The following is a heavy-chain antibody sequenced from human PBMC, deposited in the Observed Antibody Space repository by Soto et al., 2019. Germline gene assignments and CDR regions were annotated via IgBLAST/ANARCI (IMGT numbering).Heavy chain of an antibody. J-gene: IGHJ5*02. Sequence: EVQLVESGGGLVQPGGSLRLSCAASGFTFSDHNMDWVRQAPGKGLEWVGRARNKANSYTTEYAASVKGRFTISRDESKISLYLKMSRRKPSDTALYYWAPGFCSGSRFLDNTWCAPWGQETPLTVPS. CDR2: ARNKANSYTT. D-gene: IGHD2-15*01. V-gene: IGHV3-72*01. CDR3: APGFCSGSRFLDNTWCAP. CDR1: GFTFSDHN.